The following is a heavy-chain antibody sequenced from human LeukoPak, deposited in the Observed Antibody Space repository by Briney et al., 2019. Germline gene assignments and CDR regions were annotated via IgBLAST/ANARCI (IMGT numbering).Heavy chain of an antibody. D-gene: IGHD5-18*01. CDR1: EFTFSSYA. CDR2: ISGSGGST. J-gene: IGHJ4*02. V-gene: IGHV3-23*01. Sequence: GGSLRLSCAASEFTFSSYAMHWVRQAPGKGLEWVSAISGSGGSTYYADSVKGRFTISRDNSKNTLYLQMNSLRAEDTAVYYCAKGPIQLWIDYWGQGTLVTVSS. CDR3: AKGPIQLWIDY.